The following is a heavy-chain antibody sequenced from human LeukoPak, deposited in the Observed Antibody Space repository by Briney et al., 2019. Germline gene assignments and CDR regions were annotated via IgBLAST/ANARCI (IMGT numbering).Heavy chain of an antibody. CDR1: GYTFTGYY. CDR3: ARRWFGVLVAYGMDV. D-gene: IGHD3-10*01. V-gene: IGHV1-2*02. Sequence: ASVKVSCKSSGYTFTGYYMHWVRQAPGQGLDWMGWINSNSGGTNYAQKCQGRVTMTRDTSISTAYMELSRLRSDDTAVYYCARRWFGVLVAYGMDVWGQGTTVTVSS. CDR2: INSNSGGT. J-gene: IGHJ6*02.